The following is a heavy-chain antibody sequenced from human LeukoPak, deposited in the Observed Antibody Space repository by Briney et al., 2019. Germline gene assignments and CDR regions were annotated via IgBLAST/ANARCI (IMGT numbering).Heavy chain of an antibody. CDR1: GFTFSSYA. D-gene: IGHD2/OR15-2a*01. J-gene: IGHJ5*02. CDR2: ITNSGSTI. CDR3: ARDLISAALFDL. Sequence: GGSLRLSCAASGFTFSSYAMNWVRQAPGKGPEWISYITNSGSTIYYADSVKGRFTISRDNAKNSLVLQMNSLRDEDSAVYYCARDLISAALFDLWGQGTLITVSS. V-gene: IGHV3-48*02.